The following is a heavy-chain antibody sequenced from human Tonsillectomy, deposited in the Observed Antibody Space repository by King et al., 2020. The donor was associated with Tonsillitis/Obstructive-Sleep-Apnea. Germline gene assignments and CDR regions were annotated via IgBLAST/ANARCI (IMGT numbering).Heavy chain of an antibody. J-gene: IGHJ3*02. V-gene: IGHV5-10-1*01. CDR2: IDISDSNT. CDR1: GNTLYW. Sequence: VQLVESGAEVKKPGESLRISCKDSGNTLYWITWVRQMPGQGLEWMGRIDISDSNTNYSPSFEGHVSISADKSISTASLQWHSLKASDTAMYYCARAREGSGSAFDIWGQGTMVTVSS. D-gene: IGHD6-19*01. CDR3: ARAREGSGSAFDI.